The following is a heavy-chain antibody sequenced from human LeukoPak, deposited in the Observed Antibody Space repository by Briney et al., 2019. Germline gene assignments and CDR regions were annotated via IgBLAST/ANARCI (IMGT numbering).Heavy chain of an antibody. Sequence: GGSLRLSCAVSGFTFSSHWMSWVRQAPGKGLEWVANINEDGVEKYYVDSVKGRFTISRDNTKNSLFLQINSLRAEDTAVYYCARDLSLHIYSSAIKSHYMDVWGQGTTVTVSS. CDR1: GFTFSSHW. D-gene: IGHD6-25*01. J-gene: IGHJ6*03. V-gene: IGHV3-7*01. CDR2: INEDGVEK. CDR3: ARDLSLHIYSSAIKSHYMDV.